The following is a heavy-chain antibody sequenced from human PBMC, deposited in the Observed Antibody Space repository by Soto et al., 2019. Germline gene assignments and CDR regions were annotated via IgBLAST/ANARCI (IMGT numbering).Heavy chain of an antibody. CDR3: ARDGTADFWSGHYTSFDY. CDR1: GFTFSSFE. V-gene: IGHV3-48*03. CDR2: IDTRGSTI. J-gene: IGHJ4*02. Sequence: EVQPVESGGGLVQPGGSLRLSCAASGFTFSSFELNWVRQAPGKGLEWISYIDTRGSTIYYADSVKGRFTISRDNAKNSLYLQMNSLRAEDTAVYYCARDGTADFWSGHYTSFDYWGQGTLVTVSS. D-gene: IGHD3-3*01.